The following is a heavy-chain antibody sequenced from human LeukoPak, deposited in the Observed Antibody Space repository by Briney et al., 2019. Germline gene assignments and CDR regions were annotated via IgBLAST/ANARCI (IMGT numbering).Heavy chain of an antibody. Sequence: SGTLSLTCTVSGGSVSSYYWSWIRRPPGRGVEWIAYLSHSGSSDSNPSLTSRVTTLVDTSENQFSLKLTSVTAADTAVYYCARARYANAWYAFDIWGHGTMVTVSS. V-gene: IGHV4-59*02. J-gene: IGHJ3*02. CDR3: ARARYANAWYAFDI. CDR1: GGSVSSYY. D-gene: IGHD2-2*01. CDR2: LSHSGSS.